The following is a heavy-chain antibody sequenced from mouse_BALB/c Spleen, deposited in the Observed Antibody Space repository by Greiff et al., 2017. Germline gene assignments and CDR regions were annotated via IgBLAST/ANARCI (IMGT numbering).Heavy chain of an antibody. V-gene: IGHV5-9-4*01. J-gene: IGHJ1*01. CDR3: AREGYYGSSLYWYFDV. CDR1: GFTFSSYA. Sequence: EVKLVESGGGLVKPGGSLKLSCAASGFTFSSYAMSWVRQSPEKRLEWVAEISSGGSYTYYPDTVTGRFTISRDNAKNTLYLEMSSLRSEDTAMYYCAREGYYGSSLYWYFDVWGAGTTVTVSS. D-gene: IGHD1-1*01. CDR2: ISSGGSYT.